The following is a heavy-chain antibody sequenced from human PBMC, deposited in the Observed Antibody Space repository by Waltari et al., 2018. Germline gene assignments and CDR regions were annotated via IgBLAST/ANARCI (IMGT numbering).Heavy chain of an antibody. CDR1: GFAFSSNA. CDR3: AKDSLFLSGSYFRH. Sequence: EVQLLESGGGFVQPGGSLRLSCAASGFAFSSNAMSWVRLAPGKGREWGSVIYAGGNTYYADSVKGRFNISRDKSKNTVYLQMNGLRGEDTGLYYCAKDSLFLSGSYFRHWGLGTLVTVSS. V-gene: IGHV3-23*03. J-gene: IGHJ1*01. CDR2: IYAGGNT. D-gene: IGHD1-26*01.